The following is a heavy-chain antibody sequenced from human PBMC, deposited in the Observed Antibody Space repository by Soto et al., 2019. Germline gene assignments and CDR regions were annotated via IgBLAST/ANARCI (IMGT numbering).Heavy chain of an antibody. J-gene: IGHJ6*02. V-gene: IGHV3-33*01. CDR1: GFTSSSYG. Sequence: PGGSLRLSCAASGFTSSSYGMHWVRQAPGKGLEWVAVIWYDGSNKYYADSVKGRFTISRDNSKNTLYLQMNSLRAEDTAVYYCAREYSNYFYYYYGMDVWGQGTTVTVSS. CDR2: IWYDGSNK. CDR3: AREYSNYFYYYYGMDV. D-gene: IGHD4-4*01.